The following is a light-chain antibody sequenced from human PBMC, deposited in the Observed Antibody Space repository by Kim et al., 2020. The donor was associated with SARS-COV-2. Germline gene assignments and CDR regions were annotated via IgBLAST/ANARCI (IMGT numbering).Light chain of an antibody. V-gene: IGKV1-27*01. CDR3: QKYNSAPWT. J-gene: IGKJ1*01. CDR2: AAP. CDR1: QGISNY. Sequence: DIQMTQSPSSLSASVGDRVTITCRASQGISNYLVWYQQKPGKVPKLLIYAAPALQSGVPSRFSGSGSGTDFNFTISSLRPEDVATYYCQKYNSAPWTFGQGTKVDIK.